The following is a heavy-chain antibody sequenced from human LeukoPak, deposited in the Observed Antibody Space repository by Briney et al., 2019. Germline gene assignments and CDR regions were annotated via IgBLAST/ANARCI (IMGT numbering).Heavy chain of an antibody. CDR1: GGTFSSYA. V-gene: IGHV1-69*04. CDR2: IIPILGIA. CDR3: ARAHYGGKLDY. Sequence: ASVKVSCKASGGTFSSYAISWVRQAPGQGLEWMGRIIPILGIANYAQKFQGRVTITADKSTRTAYMELSSLRSEDTAVYYCARAHYGGKLDYWGQGTLATVSS. J-gene: IGHJ4*02. D-gene: IGHD4-23*01.